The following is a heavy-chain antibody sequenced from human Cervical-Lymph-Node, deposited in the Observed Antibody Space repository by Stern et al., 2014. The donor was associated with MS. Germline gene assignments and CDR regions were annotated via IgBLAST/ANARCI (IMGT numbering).Heavy chain of an antibody. Sequence: VQLVQSGAEVKKPGESLKISCKPSGYSFTIHYIAWVRQMPGKGLWLSGFSDPYDSDTTYSPSFHGQVTISAVKSITTASLQWTGLRASDTAMYYCARHVQGFDYWGQGTLVTVSS. CDR2: SDPYDSDT. CDR1: GYSFTIHY. J-gene: IGHJ4*02. V-gene: IGHV5-51*01. CDR3: ARHVQGFDY.